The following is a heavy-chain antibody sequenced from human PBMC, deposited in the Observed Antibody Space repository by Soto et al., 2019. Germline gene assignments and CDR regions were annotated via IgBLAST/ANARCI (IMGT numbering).Heavy chain of an antibody. CDR1: GFTFSSYA. CDR3: AKSDIVVVPAATLYY. V-gene: IGHV3-23*01. Sequence: GGSLRLSCAASGFTFSSYAMSWVRQAPGKGLEWVSAISGSGGSTYYADSVKGRFTISRDNSKNTPYLQMNSLRAEDTAVYYCAKSDIVVVPAATLYYWGQGTLVTVSS. J-gene: IGHJ4*02. CDR2: ISGSGGST. D-gene: IGHD2-2*01.